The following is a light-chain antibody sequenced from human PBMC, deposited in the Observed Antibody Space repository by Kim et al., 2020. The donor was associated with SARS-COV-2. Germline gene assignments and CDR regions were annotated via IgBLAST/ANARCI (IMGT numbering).Light chain of an antibody. J-gene: IGLJ3*02. CDR3: SSYTGSTTLV. Sequence: GHSITISCTGTSRDVGSWNYVSWYQQQPGKAPKLMIYDVSSRTSGVSDRFSGSKSGKTASLTISGLQTGDEADYYCSSYTGSTTLVFGGGTQLTVL. CDR2: DVS. CDR1: SRDVGSWNY. V-gene: IGLV2-14*03.